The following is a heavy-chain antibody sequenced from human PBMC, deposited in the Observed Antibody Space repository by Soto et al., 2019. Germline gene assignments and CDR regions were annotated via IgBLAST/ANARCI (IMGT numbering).Heavy chain of an antibody. CDR3: ARDLTTVTNSFDI. J-gene: IGHJ3*02. CDR2: IYYSGST. Sequence: PSETLSLTCTVSGGSISSGNYYWSWIRQHPGKGLEWIGYIYYSGSTYYNPSLKSRATISVDTSKNQFSLKLSSVTAADTAVYYCARDLTTVTNSFDIWGQGTMVTVSS. CDR1: GGSISSGNYY. D-gene: IGHD4-17*01. V-gene: IGHV4-31*03.